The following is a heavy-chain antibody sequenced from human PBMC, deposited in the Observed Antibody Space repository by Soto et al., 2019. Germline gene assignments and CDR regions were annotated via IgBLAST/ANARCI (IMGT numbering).Heavy chain of an antibody. CDR2: INHSGST. J-gene: IGHJ6*02. Sequence: LETLSLTCAVYGGSFSCYYWSWIRQPPGKGLEWIGEINHSGSTNYNPSLKSRVTISVDTSKNQFSLKLSSVTAADTAVYYCARLPRGYSYGPSRDYYYYGMDVWGQGTTVTVSS. V-gene: IGHV4-34*01. D-gene: IGHD5-18*01. CDR1: GGSFSCYY. CDR3: ARLPRGYSYGPSRDYYYYGMDV.